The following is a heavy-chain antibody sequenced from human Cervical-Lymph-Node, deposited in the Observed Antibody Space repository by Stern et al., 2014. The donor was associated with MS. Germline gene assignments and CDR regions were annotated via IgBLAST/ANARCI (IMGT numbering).Heavy chain of an antibody. J-gene: IGHJ4*02. V-gene: IGHV3-30-3*01. CDR1: GSTFSSYA. D-gene: IGHD3-3*01. CDR2: ISYDGSNK. Sequence: VQLVESGGGVVQPGRSLRLSCAASGSTFSSYAMHWVRQAPGKGLEWVAVISYDGSNKYYADSVKGRFTISRDNSKNTLYLQMNSLRAEDTAVYYCARDLLTYYDFWSGQNPFDYWGQGTLVTVSS. CDR3: ARDLLTYYDFWSGQNPFDY.